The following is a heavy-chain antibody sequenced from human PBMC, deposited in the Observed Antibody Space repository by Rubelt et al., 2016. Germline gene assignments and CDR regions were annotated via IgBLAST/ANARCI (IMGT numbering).Heavy chain of an antibody. CDR3: ARDSSSSLFDY. J-gene: IGHJ4*02. Sequence: QLQLQESGPGLVKPSETLSLTCTVSGGSISSSSYYWGWIRQPPVKGLEWIGEINHSGSTNYNPSLKRRVTLSVDTSKNQFSLKLSSVTAADTAVYYCARDSSSSLFDYWGQGTLVTVPS. V-gene: IGHV4-39*07. D-gene: IGHD6-6*01. CDR2: INHSGST. CDR1: GGSISSSSYY.